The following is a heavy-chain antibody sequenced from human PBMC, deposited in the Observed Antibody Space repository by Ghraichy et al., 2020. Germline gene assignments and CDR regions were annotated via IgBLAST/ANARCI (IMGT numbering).Heavy chain of an antibody. D-gene: IGHD5-24*01. V-gene: IGHV3-23*01. CDR1: GFTFSDHA. CDR2: ISAGGTTT. J-gene: IGHJ4*02. Sequence: GGSLRLSCAASGFTFSDHAMTWVRRAPGKGLEWISSISAGGTTTYFADSVKGRFTISRDNSDNTVYLQMHSLRVDDTAMYFCARRRDASNKFPALIDYWGQGTLVTVSS. CDR3: ARRRDASNKFPALIDY.